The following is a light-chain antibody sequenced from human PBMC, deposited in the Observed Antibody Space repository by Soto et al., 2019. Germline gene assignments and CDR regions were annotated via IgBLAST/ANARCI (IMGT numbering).Light chain of an antibody. CDR1: QDISSY. CDR3: QKYNSAPSLT. Sequence: DIQMTQSRSSLSASVGDRVTITCRASQDISSYLAWYQQKPGKVPMLLIYAASTLQSGVPSRFSGSGSGTDFTLTISSLQPEDVATYYCQKYNSAPSLTFGGGTKVEIK. CDR2: AAS. V-gene: IGKV1-27*01. J-gene: IGKJ4*01.